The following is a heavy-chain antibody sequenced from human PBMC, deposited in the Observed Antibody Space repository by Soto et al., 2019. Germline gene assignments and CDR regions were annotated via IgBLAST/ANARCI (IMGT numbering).Heavy chain of an antibody. CDR3: ARTPRSMKFYAIYL. Sequence: QVVLQESGPGVVKPSDTLSLTCNVSGASLSRYYWSWIRQPPGKGLEWIGRIYATGDTDYNPSLKSRISMSVDMSKKQFSLTLRSVTAADTAIYYCARTPRSMKFYAIYLWGQGTLVTVSS. CDR2: IYATGDT. CDR1: GASLSRYY. D-gene: IGHD2-8*01. V-gene: IGHV4-4*07. J-gene: IGHJ4*02.